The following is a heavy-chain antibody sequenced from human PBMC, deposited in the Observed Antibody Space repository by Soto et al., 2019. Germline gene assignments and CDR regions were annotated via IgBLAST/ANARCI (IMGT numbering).Heavy chain of an antibody. D-gene: IGHD3-22*01. J-gene: IGHJ4*02. Sequence: QVQLQESGPGLVKPSQTLSLTCTVSGDSVSGGDSYWSWIRQPPGKALEWIGYTSFSGYTSYTPSLKSRVTISVDMSKSQFSLRLTSGTAADTAIYYCVRGGNPYHYATSGPGTFDKWGQGTLVSVSS. CDR3: VRGGNPYHYATSGPGTFDK. CDR2: TSFSGYT. V-gene: IGHV4-30-4*01. CDR1: GDSVSGGDSY.